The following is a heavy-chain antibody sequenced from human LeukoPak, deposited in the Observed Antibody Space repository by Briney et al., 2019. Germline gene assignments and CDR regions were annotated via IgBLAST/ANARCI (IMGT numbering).Heavy chain of an antibody. V-gene: IGHV4-31*03. CDR2: IYYSGST. J-gene: IGHJ6*02. CDR1: GGSISSGVYY. D-gene: IGHD5-12*01. Sequence: PSQTLSLTCTVSGGSISSGVYYWGWIRQHPGKGLEWIGYIYYSGSTYYNPSLKSRVTISVDTSKNQFSLKLSSVTAADTAVYYCARVIVAPGYYGMTSGAKGPRSPSP. CDR3: ARVIVAPGYYGMTS.